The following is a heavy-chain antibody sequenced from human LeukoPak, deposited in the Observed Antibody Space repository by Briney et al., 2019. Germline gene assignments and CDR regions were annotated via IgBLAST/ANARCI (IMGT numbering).Heavy chain of an antibody. J-gene: IGHJ4*02. V-gene: IGHV6-1*01. Sequence: SQTLSLTCALSGDSVSSNSAAWNWIRQSPSRGLEWLGRTYYRSKWYNDYAVSVKSRITINADTSKNQFSLQLNSVTPEDTAVYYCARDKDSSGWYFGYFDYWGQGNLVTVSS. CDR3: ARDKDSSGWYFGYFDY. D-gene: IGHD6-19*01. CDR1: GDSVSSNSAA. CDR2: TYYRSKWYN.